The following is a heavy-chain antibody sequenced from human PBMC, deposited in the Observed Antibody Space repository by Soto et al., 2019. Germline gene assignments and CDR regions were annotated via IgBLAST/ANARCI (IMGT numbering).Heavy chain of an antibody. J-gene: IGHJ1*01. CDR3: ARGENCSTTSYREFLHN. D-gene: IGHD2-2*01. Sequence: QVQLVQSGAEVKKPGASVKVSCKASGYTFTSYGISWVRQAPGQGLEWMGWISAYNGNTNYAQKLQGRVTMTTATSSRTADLARRCLRSADTAVYFSARGENCSTTSYREFLHNWGDGTLV. CDR1: GYTFTSYG. V-gene: IGHV1-18*01. CDR2: ISAYNGNT.